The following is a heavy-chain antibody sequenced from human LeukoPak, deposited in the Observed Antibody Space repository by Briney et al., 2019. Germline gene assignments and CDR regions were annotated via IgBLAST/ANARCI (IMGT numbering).Heavy chain of an antibody. CDR1: GFTFSSYG. CDR2: VWYDGSNK. Sequence: GGSLRLSCAASGFTFSSYGMHWVRQAPGKGLEWVAVVWYDGSNKYYADSVKGRFTISRDNSKNTLYLQMNSLRAEDTAVYYCARDRDYYDSSGYDYWGQGTLVTVSS. D-gene: IGHD3-22*01. CDR3: ARDRDYYDSSGYDY. J-gene: IGHJ4*02. V-gene: IGHV3-33*01.